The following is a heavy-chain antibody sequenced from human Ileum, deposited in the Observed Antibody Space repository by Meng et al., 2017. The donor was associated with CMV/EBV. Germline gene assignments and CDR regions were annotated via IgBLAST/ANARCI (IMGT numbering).Heavy chain of an antibody. V-gene: IGHV4-39*07. Sequence: QMQLQESGPGLVKPAETLSLTCTASGDPISSGSHSWAWFRQPPGKRLEWIGSMYFSGIAAYNPSLKSRVTISLHATQKQFSLRLTSVTAADSAVYFCARDLTNRWFYYWGQGTLVTVSS. CDR3: ARDLTNRWFYY. CDR2: MYFSGIA. CDR1: GDPISSGSHS. J-gene: IGHJ4*02. D-gene: IGHD2-15*01.